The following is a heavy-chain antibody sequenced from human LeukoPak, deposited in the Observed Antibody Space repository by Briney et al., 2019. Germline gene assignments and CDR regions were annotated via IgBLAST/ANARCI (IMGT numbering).Heavy chain of an antibody. Sequence: GESLKISCKGSGYSFTSYWIGWVRQMPGKGLEWMGIIYPGDSDTRYSPSFQGQVTISADKSISTAYLQWSSLKASDTAMYYCARLGVQNYYDSSGYFRWFDPWGQGTLVTVSS. CDR1: GYSFTSYW. V-gene: IGHV5-51*01. J-gene: IGHJ5*02. D-gene: IGHD3-22*01. CDR2: IYPGDSDT. CDR3: ARLGVQNYYDSSGYFRWFDP.